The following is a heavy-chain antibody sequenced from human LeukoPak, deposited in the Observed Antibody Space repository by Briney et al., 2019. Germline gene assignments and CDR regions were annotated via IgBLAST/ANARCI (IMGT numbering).Heavy chain of an antibody. CDR3: AKDDGYSYGLSY. D-gene: IGHD5-18*01. CDR2: ISYDGSNK. V-gene: IGHV3-30-3*01. J-gene: IGHJ4*02. Sequence: GRSLRLSCAASGFTFSRYAMHWVRQAPGKGLEWVAVISYDGSNKYYVDSVKGRFTISRDNSKNTLYLQMNSLRAEDTAVYYCAKDDGYSYGLSYWGQGTLVTVSS. CDR1: GFTFSRYA.